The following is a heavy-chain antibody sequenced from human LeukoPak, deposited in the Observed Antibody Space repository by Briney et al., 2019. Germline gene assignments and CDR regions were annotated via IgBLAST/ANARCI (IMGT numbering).Heavy chain of an antibody. J-gene: IGHJ4*02. V-gene: IGHV3-33*01. CDR2: IWYDGSNK. CDR1: GFTFSSYG. D-gene: IGHD6-13*01. Sequence: GGSLRLSCAASGFTFSSYGMHWVRQAPGKGLEWVAVIWYDGSNKYYADSVKGRFTISRDNSKNTLYLQMNSLRAEDTAVYYCARGDPSPYLYSSSPSFDYWGQGTLVTVSS. CDR3: ARGDPSPYLYSSSPSFDY.